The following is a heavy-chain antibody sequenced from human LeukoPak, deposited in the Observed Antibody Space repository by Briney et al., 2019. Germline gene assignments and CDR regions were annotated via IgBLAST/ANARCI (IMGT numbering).Heavy chain of an antibody. CDR3: ARGRSSRAYVWGSYRFVY. J-gene: IGHJ4*02. Sequence: SETLSLTCAVHGGSFNGYYWNWIRQPPGKGLEWIGEVNHSGSTNYNPSLKSRVTISVDTSKNQFSLMLSSVTAADTAVYYCARGRSSRAYVWGSYRFVYWGQGTLVTVSS. D-gene: IGHD3-16*02. CDR1: GGSFNGYY. V-gene: IGHV4-34*01. CDR2: VNHSGST.